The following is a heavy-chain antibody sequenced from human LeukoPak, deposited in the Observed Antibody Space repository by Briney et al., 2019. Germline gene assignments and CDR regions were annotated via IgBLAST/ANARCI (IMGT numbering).Heavy chain of an antibody. D-gene: IGHD3-3*01. CDR2: ISGDGGST. CDR3: AKDISNYDFWSGFYT. V-gene: IGHV3-43*02. Sequence: SGGSLRLSCAASGFTFDDYAMHWVRHAPGKGLEWVSLISGDGGSTYYADSVKGRFTISRDNSKNSLYLQMNSLRAEDTALYYCAKDISNYDFWSGFYTWGQGTLVTVSS. CDR1: GFTFDDYA. J-gene: IGHJ5*02.